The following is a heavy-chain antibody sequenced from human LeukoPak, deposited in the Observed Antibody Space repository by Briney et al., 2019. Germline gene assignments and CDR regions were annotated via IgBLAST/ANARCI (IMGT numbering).Heavy chain of an antibody. CDR2: IYYSGST. D-gene: IGHD2-15*01. Sequence: SETLSLTCTVSGGSISSYYWSWIRQPPGKGLEWIGSIYYSGSTYYNPSLKSRVTISVDTSKNQFSLKLSSVTAADTAVYYCASQKKDIVVVVAAYFDYWGQGTLVTVSS. CDR1: GGSISSYY. CDR3: ASQKKDIVVVVAAYFDY. J-gene: IGHJ4*02. V-gene: IGHV4-59*05.